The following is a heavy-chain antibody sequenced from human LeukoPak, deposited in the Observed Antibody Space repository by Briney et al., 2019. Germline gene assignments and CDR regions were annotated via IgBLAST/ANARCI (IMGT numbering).Heavy chain of an antibody. J-gene: IGHJ6*03. CDR1: GGSLSPYY. CDR3: ARARYREINYAYAGGFYYMDV. V-gene: IGHV4-59*01. Sequence: SSETLSLTCTVSGGSLSPYYWSWIRQSPGKGLEWIGYISYSGGTNSHPSLKSRVTISVDMSKPQFYLELSSVTAADTAVYYCARARYREINYAYAGGFYYMDVWGKGTTVTVSS. CDR2: ISYSGGT. D-gene: IGHD1-26*01.